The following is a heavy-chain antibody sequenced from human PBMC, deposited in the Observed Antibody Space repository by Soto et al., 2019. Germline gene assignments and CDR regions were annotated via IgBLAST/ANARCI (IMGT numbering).Heavy chain of an antibody. CDR2: INPSGGST. CDR3: ARDGVTIFGVAPSGWFDP. V-gene: IGHV1-46*03. D-gene: IGHD3-3*01. Sequence: ASVQVSCKASGYTFTSYYMHWVRQAPGQGLEWMGIINPSGGSTSYAQKFQGRVTMTRDTSTSIVYMELSSLRSEDTAVYYCARDGVTIFGVAPSGWFDPWGQGTLVTVSS. CDR1: GYTFTSYY. J-gene: IGHJ5*02.